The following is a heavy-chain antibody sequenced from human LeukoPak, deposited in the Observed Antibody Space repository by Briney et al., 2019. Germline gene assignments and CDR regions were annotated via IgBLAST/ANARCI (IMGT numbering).Heavy chain of an antibody. D-gene: IGHD4/OR15-4a*01. J-gene: IGHJ4*02. CDR3: ARDAPMVAQDY. CDR2: ISSSGSTI. CDR1: GFTFSSYA. Sequence: SGGSLRLSCAASGFTFSSYAMSWVRQAPGKGLEWVSYISSSGSTIYYADSVKGRFTISRDNAKNSLYLQMNSLRAEDTAVYYCARDAPMVAQDYWGQGTLVTVSS. V-gene: IGHV3-48*03.